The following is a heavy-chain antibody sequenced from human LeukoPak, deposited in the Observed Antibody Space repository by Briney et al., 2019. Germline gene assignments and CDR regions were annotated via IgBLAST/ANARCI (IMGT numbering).Heavy chain of an antibody. J-gene: IGHJ4*02. Sequence: ASVKVSCKASGYSFTGYILYWVRQAPGQGLEWMGWINPKTGGTNYAQRFQGRVTMTRDTSIRTAYMELNSLRSDDTAVYYCARDGRLTIFVRGIITEGSPPKNWGQGTLVTVSS. CDR3: ARDGRLTIFVRGIITEGSPPKN. CDR2: INPKTGGT. V-gene: IGHV1-2*02. CDR1: GYSFTGYI. D-gene: IGHD3-10*01.